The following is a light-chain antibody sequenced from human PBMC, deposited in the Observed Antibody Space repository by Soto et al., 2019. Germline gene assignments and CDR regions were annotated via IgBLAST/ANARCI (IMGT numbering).Light chain of an antibody. J-gene: IGKJ1*01. CDR1: QGIRGD. Sequence: AIQMTQSPSSLSASFGDRVTITCRASQGIRGDLGWYQQKPGKAPKLLISATSTLQSGVPSRFSGRGSGTNFTLTISSLQPEDFATYYCIQDFISPRTVGQGTKVDIK. CDR2: ATS. V-gene: IGKV1-6*01. CDR3: IQDFISPRT.